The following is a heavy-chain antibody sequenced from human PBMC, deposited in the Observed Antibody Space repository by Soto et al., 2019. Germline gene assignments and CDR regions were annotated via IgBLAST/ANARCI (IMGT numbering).Heavy chain of an antibody. CDR2: IYYSGST. CDR1: GGSISSSSYY. V-gene: IGHV4-39*01. D-gene: IGHD3-10*01. CDR3: SLWFYYYYYMDV. Sequence: SETLSLTCTVSGGSISSSSYYWGWIRQPPGKGLEWIGSIYYSGSTYYNPSPKSRVTISVDTSKNQFSLKLSSVTAADTAVYYCSLWFYYYYYMDVWGKGTTVTVSS. J-gene: IGHJ6*03.